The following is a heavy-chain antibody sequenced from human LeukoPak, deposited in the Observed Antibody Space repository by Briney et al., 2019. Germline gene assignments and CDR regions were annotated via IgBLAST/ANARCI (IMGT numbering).Heavy chain of an antibody. CDR3: ARRVGWWSGYYIDY. V-gene: IGHV1-8*03. D-gene: IGHD3-3*01. Sequence: ASVKVSCKASGYTFTGYDINWVRQATGQGLEWMGWMNPNSGNTGYAQKFQGRVTITRNTSISTAYMELSSLRSEDTAVYYCARRVGWWSGYYIDYWGQGTLVTVSS. CDR1: GYTFTGYD. J-gene: IGHJ4*02. CDR2: MNPNSGNT.